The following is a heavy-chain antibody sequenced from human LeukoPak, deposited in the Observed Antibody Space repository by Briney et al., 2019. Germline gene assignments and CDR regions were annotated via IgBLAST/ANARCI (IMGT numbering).Heavy chain of an antibody. D-gene: IGHD6-13*01. V-gene: IGHV4-4*02. Sequence: GSLRLSCAASGFTFSSYWMSWVRQPPGKGLEWIGEIYHSGSTNYNPSLKSRVTISVDKSKNQFSLKLSSVTAADTAVYYCARSLRAAAAGQIDYWGQGTLVTVSS. CDR3: ARSLRAAAAGQIDY. CDR1: GFTFSSYW. J-gene: IGHJ4*02. CDR2: IYHSGST.